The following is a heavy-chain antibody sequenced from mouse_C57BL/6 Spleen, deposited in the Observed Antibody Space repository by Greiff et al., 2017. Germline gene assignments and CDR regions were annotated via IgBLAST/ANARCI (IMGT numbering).Heavy chain of an antibody. V-gene: IGHV1-18*01. CDR2: INPNNGGT. D-gene: IGHD2-5*01. CDR3: ATYSKDYAMDY. Sequence: VQLKESGPELVKPGASVKIPCKASGYTFTDYNMDWVKQSHGKSLEWIGDINPNNGGTIYNQKFKGKATLTVDKSSSTAYMELRSLTSEDTAVYYCATYSKDYAMDYWGQGTSVTVSS. CDR1: GYTFTDYN. J-gene: IGHJ4*01.